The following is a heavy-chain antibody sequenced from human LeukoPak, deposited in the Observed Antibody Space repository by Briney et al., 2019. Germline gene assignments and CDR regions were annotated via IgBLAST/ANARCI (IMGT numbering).Heavy chain of an antibody. V-gene: IGHV3-48*01. CDR2: ISSSSSTI. J-gene: IGHJ3*02. Sequence: PGGSLRLSCAASGFTFSSYSMNWVRQAPGKGLEWVSYISSSSSTIYYADSVKGRFTISRDNAKNSLYLQMNSLRAEDTAVYYCAKDLIPGSSWYSGAFDIWGQGTMVTVSS. D-gene: IGHD6-13*01. CDR3: AKDLIPGSSWYSGAFDI. CDR1: GFTFSSYS.